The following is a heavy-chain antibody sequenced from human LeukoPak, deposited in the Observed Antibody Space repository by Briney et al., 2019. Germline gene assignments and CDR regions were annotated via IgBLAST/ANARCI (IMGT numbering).Heavy chain of an antibody. D-gene: IGHD3-16*02. CDR2: TSSSSYI. Sequence: GGSLRLSCAASGFTFSSYSMNWVRQAPGKGLEWVSSTSSSSYIYYADSVKGRFTISRDNAKNSLYLQMNSLRAEDTAVYYCARDRGLIKTLDYWGQGTLVTVSS. CDR3: ARDRGLIKTLDY. CDR1: GFTFSSYS. V-gene: IGHV3-21*01. J-gene: IGHJ4*02.